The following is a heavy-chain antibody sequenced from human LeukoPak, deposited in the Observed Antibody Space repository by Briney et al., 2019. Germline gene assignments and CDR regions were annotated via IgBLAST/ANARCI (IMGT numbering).Heavy chain of an antibody. Sequence: AGGSLRLSCAASGFTFSSYAMSWVRQAPGKGLEWVSGISDSGGSTYYADSVKGRFTISRDNSKNTLYLQMNSLRAEDTAVYYCAKGNAGSYNWFDPWGQGTLVTVSS. CDR3: AKGNAGSYNWFDP. CDR1: GFTFSSYA. CDR2: ISDSGGST. V-gene: IGHV3-23*01. D-gene: IGHD1-1*01. J-gene: IGHJ5*02.